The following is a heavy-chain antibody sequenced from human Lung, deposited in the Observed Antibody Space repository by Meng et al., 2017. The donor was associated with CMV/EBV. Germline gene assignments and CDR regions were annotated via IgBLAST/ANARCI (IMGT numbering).Heavy chain of an antibody. V-gene: IGHV4-34*01. D-gene: IGHD2-21*01. CDR1: GGSFSGYF. J-gene: IGHJ2*01. Sequence: SETLSLTXAVYGGSFSGYFWSWIRQPPGRGLEWIGEIDHSGRANDNPSLKSRVTISVDTSKNQFSLKLSSVTAADTAVYYCARLYCGGDCYPPRLWGRGTLVTVSS. CDR2: IDHSGRA. CDR3: ARLYCGGDCYPPRL.